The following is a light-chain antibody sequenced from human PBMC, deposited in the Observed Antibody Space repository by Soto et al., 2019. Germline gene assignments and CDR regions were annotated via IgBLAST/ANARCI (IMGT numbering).Light chain of an antibody. V-gene: IGLV1-44*01. CDR1: SSSIGSNT. CDR3: AAWDDSLNGRV. J-gene: IGLJ2*01. Sequence: QLELTQPPSASGTPGQRVTISCSGSSSSIGSNTVNWYQQLPGTAPKLLIYGHNQRPSGVPDRFSGSKSGTSASLAISGLQSEDEADYYCAAWDDSLNGRVFGGGTKLTVL. CDR2: GHN.